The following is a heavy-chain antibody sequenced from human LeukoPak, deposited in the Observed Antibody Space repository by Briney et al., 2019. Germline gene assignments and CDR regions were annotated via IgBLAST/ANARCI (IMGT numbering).Heavy chain of an antibody. Sequence: SETLSLTCTVSGGSIDSHYWSWIRQPPGKGLEWIAYINYIGNTNSNPSLKSRVTISVDTSKNQLFLKLRSVTTADTAVYYCATNSSWFDYWGQGTLVTVSS. CDR3: ATNSSWFDY. J-gene: IGHJ4*02. V-gene: IGHV4-59*11. D-gene: IGHD6-13*01. CDR1: GGSIDSHY. CDR2: INYIGNT.